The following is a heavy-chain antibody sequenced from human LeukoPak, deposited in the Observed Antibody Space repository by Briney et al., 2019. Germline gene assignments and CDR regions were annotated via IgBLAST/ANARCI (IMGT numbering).Heavy chain of an antibody. J-gene: IGHJ4*02. Sequence: PGGSLRLSCAASGFTFSRYGMSWVRQAPGKGLQWVSVISGSGGSTYYADSVKGRFTISRDNSKNTLYLQMNSLRAEDTAVYYCAKENGAAAGRFFDYWGQGTLVTVSP. CDR2: ISGSGGST. V-gene: IGHV3-23*01. D-gene: IGHD6-13*01. CDR1: GFTFSRYG. CDR3: AKENGAAAGRFFDY.